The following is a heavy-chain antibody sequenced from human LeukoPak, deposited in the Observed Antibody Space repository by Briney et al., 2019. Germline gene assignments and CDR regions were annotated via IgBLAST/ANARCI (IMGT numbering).Heavy chain of an antibody. CDR2: IKQDGSEK. D-gene: IGHD1-26*01. CDR3: ARSIVGATQWYFDL. J-gene: IGHJ2*01. V-gene: IGHV3-7*01. Sequence: GGSLRLSCAASGFTFGSYWMSWVRQAPGQGLDWVANIKQDGSEKYYVDSVKGRFTISRDNAKNSLYLQRNGLRAEDTAVYYCARSIVGATQWYFDLWGRGTLVTVSS. CDR1: GFTFGSYW.